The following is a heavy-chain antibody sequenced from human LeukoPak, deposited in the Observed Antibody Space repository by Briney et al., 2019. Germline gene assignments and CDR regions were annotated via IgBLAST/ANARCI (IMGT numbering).Heavy chain of an antibody. CDR2: ISYDGSNK. CDR3: ARTSHYYYMDV. Sequence: GGSLRLSCAASGFTFSSYGMHWVRQAPGKGLEWVAVISYDGSNKYYADSVKGRFTISRDNSKNTLYLQMNSLRAEDTAVYYCARTSHYYYMDVWGKGTTVTVSS. J-gene: IGHJ6*03. D-gene: IGHD4-11*01. CDR1: GFTFSSYG. V-gene: IGHV3-30*03.